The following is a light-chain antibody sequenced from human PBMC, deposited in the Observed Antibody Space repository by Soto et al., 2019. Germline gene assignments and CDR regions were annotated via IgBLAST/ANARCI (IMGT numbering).Light chain of an antibody. CDR1: QGISSY. CDR2: AAS. CDR3: QQLNSYPRA. J-gene: IGKJ4*01. Sequence: DVQLTQSPSFLSASVGDRVTITCRASQGISSYLAWYQQKPGKAPKLLIYAASTLQSGVPSRFSGSGSGTEFTLTISSLQPEDFATYYCQQLNSYPRAFGGGTKVAIK. V-gene: IGKV1-9*01.